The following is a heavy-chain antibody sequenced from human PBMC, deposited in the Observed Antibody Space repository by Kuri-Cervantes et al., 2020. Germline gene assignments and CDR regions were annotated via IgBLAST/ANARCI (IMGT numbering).Heavy chain of an antibody. Sequence: GGSLRLSCAASGFTFSSHVMHWVRQSSGKGPEWLAVISTDGTKAYHADSVKGRFTISRDNSKNTLSLQMYSLRVEDTAVYYCVKQITAWDYYYGMDVWGQGTTVTVSS. J-gene: IGHJ6*02. CDR3: VKQITAWDYYYGMDV. D-gene: IGHD3-16*01. CDR1: GFTFSSHV. CDR2: ISTDGTKA. V-gene: IGHV3-30*16.